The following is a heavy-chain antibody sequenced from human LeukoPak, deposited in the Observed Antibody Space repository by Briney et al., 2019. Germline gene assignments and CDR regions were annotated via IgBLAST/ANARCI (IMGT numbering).Heavy chain of an antibody. J-gene: IGHJ4*02. Sequence: GGSLRPSCAASGFTFSSYWMSWVRQAPGKGLEWVANIKKDGSEKYYVDSVRGRFTISRDNAKNSLYLQMNSLGAEDTALYHCARALTASSGGSDYWGQGTLVTVSS. V-gene: IGHV3-7*03. CDR3: ARALTASSGGSDY. CDR2: IKKDGSEK. D-gene: IGHD3-9*01. CDR1: GFTFSSYW.